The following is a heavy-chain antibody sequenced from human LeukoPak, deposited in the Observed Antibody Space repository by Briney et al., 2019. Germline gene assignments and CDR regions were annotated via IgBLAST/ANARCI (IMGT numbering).Heavy chain of an antibody. CDR2: IRSKANSYAT. J-gene: IGHJ4*02. D-gene: IGHD4-17*01. CDR1: GFTFSSYA. V-gene: IGHV3-73*01. Sequence: PGGSLRLSCAASGFTFSSYAMHWVRQASGKGLEWVGRIRSKANSYATSSAASVKGRFTISRDDSKNTAYLQMNSLKTEDTAVYYCTRDYGVLFDYWGQGTLITVSS. CDR3: TRDYGVLFDY.